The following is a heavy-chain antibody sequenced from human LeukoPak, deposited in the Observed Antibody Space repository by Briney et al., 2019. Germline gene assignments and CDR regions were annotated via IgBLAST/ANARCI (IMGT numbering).Heavy chain of an antibody. Sequence: GSLRLSCAASGFTFSSYAMSWVRQAPGKGLEWVSAISGSGGSTYYADSVKGRFTISRDNSKNTLYLQMNSLRAEDTAVYYCAKDQNLYSYGSAHFDYWGQGTLVTVSS. J-gene: IGHJ4*02. CDR3: AKDQNLYSYGSAHFDY. D-gene: IGHD5-18*01. CDR2: ISGSGGST. CDR1: GFTFSSYA. V-gene: IGHV3-23*01.